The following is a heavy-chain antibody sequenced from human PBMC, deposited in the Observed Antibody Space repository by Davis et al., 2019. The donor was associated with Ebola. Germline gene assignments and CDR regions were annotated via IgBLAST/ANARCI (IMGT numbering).Heavy chain of an antibody. V-gene: IGHV3-21*01. Sequence: PGGSLRLSCAASGFTFSSYSMNWVRQAPGKGLEWVSSISSSSSYIYYADSVKCRFTISRDNAKNSLYLQMNSLRADDTAVYYCARDVAGRAGYWGQGTLVTVSS. CDR3: ARDVAGRAGY. CDR1: GFTFSSYS. CDR2: ISSSSSYI. J-gene: IGHJ4*02. D-gene: IGHD1-14*01.